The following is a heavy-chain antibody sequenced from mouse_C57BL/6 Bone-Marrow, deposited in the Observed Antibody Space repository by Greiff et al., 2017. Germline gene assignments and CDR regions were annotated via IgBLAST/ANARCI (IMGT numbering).Heavy chain of an antibody. J-gene: IGHJ3*01. CDR1: GFNIKDDY. CDR3: TVYYDYPAWFAY. CDR2: IDPENGDT. D-gene: IGHD2-4*01. V-gene: IGHV14-4*01. Sequence: EVQLQQSGAELVRPGASVKLSCTASGFNIKDDYMHWVKQRPEQGLEWIGWIDPENGDTEYASKFQGKATITADTSSNTAYLQLSSLTSEDTAVYYCTVYYDYPAWFAYWGQGTLVTVSA.